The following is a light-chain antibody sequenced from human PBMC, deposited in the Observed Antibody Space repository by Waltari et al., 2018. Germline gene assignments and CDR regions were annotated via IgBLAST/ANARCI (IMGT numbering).Light chain of an antibody. V-gene: IGLV2-14*03. CDR2: DVS. Sequence: QSDLTQPASVSGHTGQSITMSCTGPSSDAGSHNYVSWYQQHPGKAPKLMIYDVSYRPSGVSNRFSGSKSGNTASLTISGLQAEDEADYYCSSYITTNTLELFGGGTSLTVL. CDR1: SSDAGSHNY. J-gene: IGLJ2*01. CDR3: SSYITTNTLEL.